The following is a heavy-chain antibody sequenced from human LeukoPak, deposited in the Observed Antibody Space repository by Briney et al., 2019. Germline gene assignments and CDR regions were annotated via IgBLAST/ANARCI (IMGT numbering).Heavy chain of an antibody. J-gene: IGHJ5*02. CDR2: IYHSGST. CDR1: GGSISNYY. D-gene: IGHD2-8*01. CDR3: ARGLGVWFDP. V-gene: IGHV4-59*12. Sequence: KPSETLSLTCTVSGGSISNYYWSWIRQPPGKGLEWIGYIYHSGSTYYNPSLKSRVTISVDRSKNQFSLKLSSVTAADTAVYYCARGLGVWFDPWGQGTLVTVSS.